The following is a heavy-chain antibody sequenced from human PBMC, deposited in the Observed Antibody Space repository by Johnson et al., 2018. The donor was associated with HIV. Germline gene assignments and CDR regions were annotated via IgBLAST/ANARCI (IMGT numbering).Heavy chain of an antibody. D-gene: IGHD2-21*02. Sequence: QVQLMESGGGVVQPGRSLRLSCAASGFTFSRYAMHWVRQAPGKGLEWMTVISYDGKNKYYTDSVKGRFTISRDNSKSTLFLLMNSLRAEDTAVYYCARSLCGGDCFSDAFDIWGQGTMVTVSS. CDR3: ARSLCGGDCFSDAFDI. CDR2: ISYDGKNK. J-gene: IGHJ3*02. V-gene: IGHV3-30*04. CDR1: GFTFSRYA.